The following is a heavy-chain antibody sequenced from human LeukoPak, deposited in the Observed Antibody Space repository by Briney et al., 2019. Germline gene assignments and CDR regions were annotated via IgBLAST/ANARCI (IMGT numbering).Heavy chain of an antibody. CDR2: ISGSGGST. J-gene: IGHJ6*03. V-gene: IGHV3-23*01. D-gene: IGHD5-18*01. Sequence: GGSLRLSCAASGFTFSSYAMSWVRQAPGKGLEWVSAISGSGGSTYYADSVKGRFTISRDNSKNTLYLQMNSLKTEDTAVYYCTSPGGDTAIYYYYYYMDVWGKGTTVTVSS. CDR3: TSPGGDTAIYYYYYYMDV. CDR1: GFTFSSYA.